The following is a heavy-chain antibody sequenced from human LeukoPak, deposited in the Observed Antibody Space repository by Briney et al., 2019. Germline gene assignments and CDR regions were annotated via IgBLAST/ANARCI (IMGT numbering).Heavy chain of an antibody. Sequence: GGSLRLSCAASGFTVSSNYMSWVRQAPGKGLEWVSVIHSGGSTYYADSVKGRFTISRDNSKNTLYLQMNSLRAEDTAVYYCASKLSSGWDPYYYYYYYMDVWGKGTTVTISS. D-gene: IGHD3-22*01. V-gene: IGHV3-66*01. CDR3: ASKLSSGWDPYYYYYYYMDV. CDR2: IHSGGST. CDR1: GFTVSSNY. J-gene: IGHJ6*03.